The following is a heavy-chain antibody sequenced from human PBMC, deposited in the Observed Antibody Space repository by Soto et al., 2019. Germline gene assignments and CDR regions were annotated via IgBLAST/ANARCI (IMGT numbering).Heavy chain of an antibody. J-gene: IGHJ4*02. D-gene: IGHD6-19*01. CDR2: ISASGGTT. Sequence: GGSLRLSCAASGFNFSNYAMSWVRQAPGKGLEWVSGISASGGTTYYADSVKGRFTISRDNPKNTLYLQMNSLRAEDTAVYYCAKDRKSGSGWYWDYWGQGTLVTVPQ. CDR1: GFNFSNYA. CDR3: AKDRKSGSGWYWDY. V-gene: IGHV3-23*01.